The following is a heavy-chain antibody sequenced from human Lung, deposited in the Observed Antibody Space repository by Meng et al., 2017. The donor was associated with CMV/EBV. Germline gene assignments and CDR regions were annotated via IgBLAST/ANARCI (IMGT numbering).Heavy chain of an antibody. CDR3: AKDLRFYP. Sequence: SLTLSCAVSGFTFSSYAMSWVRQAPGKGLEWVSAISGAGSSTYYADSVKGRFTISRDNSRDTLFLQMNSLRAEDTAVYYCAKDLRFYPGGQGTLVTVSS. D-gene: IGHD3-3*01. V-gene: IGHV3-23*01. CDR2: ISGAGSST. J-gene: IGHJ1*01. CDR1: GFTFSSYA.